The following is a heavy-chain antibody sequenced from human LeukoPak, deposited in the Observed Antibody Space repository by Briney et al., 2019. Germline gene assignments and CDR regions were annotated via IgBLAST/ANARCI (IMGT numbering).Heavy chain of an antibody. D-gene: IGHD3-16*01. CDR2: IYTGGTT. V-gene: IGHV3-53*01. Sequence: PGGSLRLSCAASGFTVSGTHMSWVRQAPGNGLEWVSAIYTGGTTYYSDSVEGRFTISRDKSKNTLYLQMDSLRVEDTAVYYCARDQATSGGGLDSWGQGTLVTVSS. CDR1: GFTVSGTH. J-gene: IGHJ4*02. CDR3: ARDQATSGGGLDS.